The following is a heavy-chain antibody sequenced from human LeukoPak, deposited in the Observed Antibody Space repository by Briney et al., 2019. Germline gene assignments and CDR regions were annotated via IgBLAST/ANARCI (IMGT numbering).Heavy chain of an antibody. CDR3: ARGTYWSPLDFDY. D-gene: IGHD1-1*01. J-gene: IGHJ4*02. CDR2: LSSSSSSFI. CDR1: EFTFSTYH. V-gene: IGHV3-21*01. Sequence: GGSLRLSCAASEFTFSTYHMHWVRQAPAKGLEWVSSLSSSSSSFIYYADSVKGRFTVSRDNAKNSLYLQMNSLRADDTAVYYCARGTYWSPLDFDYWGQGTLVTVSS.